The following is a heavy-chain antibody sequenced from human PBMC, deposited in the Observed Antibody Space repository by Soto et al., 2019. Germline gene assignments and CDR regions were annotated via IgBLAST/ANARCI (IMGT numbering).Heavy chain of an antibody. CDR1: GGSIISSSYY. Sequence: PSETLSLTCTVSGGSIISSSYYFFWIRQPPGKGLEWIGSIYYSGSTYYNPSLKSRVTISVDTSKNQFSLKLSSVTAADTAVYYCARRTVTTFGGHYFDYWGQGTLVTVSS. J-gene: IGHJ4*02. D-gene: IGHD4-17*01. V-gene: IGHV4-39*01. CDR3: ARRTVTTFGGHYFDY. CDR2: IYYSGST.